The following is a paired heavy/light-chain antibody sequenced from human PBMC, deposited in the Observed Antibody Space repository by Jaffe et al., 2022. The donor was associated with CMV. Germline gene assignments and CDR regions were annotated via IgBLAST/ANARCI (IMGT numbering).Heavy chain of an antibody. CDR3: ARQRYSTSNIDY. CDR2: IYPGDSDT. V-gene: IGHV5-51*01. Sequence: EVQLVQSGAEVKKPGESLKISCKGSGYSFTSYWIGWVRQMPGKGLEWMGIIYPGDSDTRYSPSFQGQVTISADQSIRTAYLQWSSLKASDTAMYYCARQRYSTSNIDYWGQGTLVTVSS. CDR1: GYSFTSYW. D-gene: IGHD6-13*01. J-gene: IGHJ4*02.
Light chain of an antibody. CDR2: AAS. CDR1: QGISNS. V-gene: IGKV1-16*02. J-gene: IGKJ1*01. Sequence: DIQMTQSPSSLSASVGDRVTITCRASQGISNSLAWFQQKPGKAPKSLIYAASSLQSGVPSNFSGSGSGTDFTLTISSLQPEDFATYYCQQYSSYPRTFGQGTKVEIK. CDR3: QQYSSYPRT.